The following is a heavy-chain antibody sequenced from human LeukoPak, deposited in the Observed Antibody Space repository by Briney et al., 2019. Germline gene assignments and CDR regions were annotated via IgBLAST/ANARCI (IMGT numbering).Heavy chain of an antibody. Sequence: PGGSLRLSCAASGFIVSSNYMSWVRQAPGKGLEWVSVIYSGGGTYYADSVKGRFPISRDNRKNTLYLQMNRLKAEDTAVYYCARTRTYSYDSSGHYYPTHFDCWGQGTLGPVSS. CDR2: IYSGGGT. CDR1: GFIVSSNY. D-gene: IGHD3-22*01. V-gene: IGHV3-66*01. J-gene: IGHJ4*02. CDR3: ARTRTYSYDSSGHYYPTHFDC.